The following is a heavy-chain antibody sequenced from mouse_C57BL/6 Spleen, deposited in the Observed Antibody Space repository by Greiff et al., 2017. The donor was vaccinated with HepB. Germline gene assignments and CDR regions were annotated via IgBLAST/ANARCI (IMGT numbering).Heavy chain of an antibody. Sequence: VNLVESGPELVKPGASVKLSCKASGYTFTSYDINWVKQRPGQGLEWIGWIYPRDGSTKYNEKFKGKATLTVDTSSSTAYMELHSLTSEDSAVYFCARDGAYGSSYWYFDVWGTGTTVTVSS. V-gene: IGHV1-85*01. CDR3: ARDGAYGSSYWYFDV. CDR2: IYPRDGST. CDR1: GYTFTSYD. J-gene: IGHJ1*03. D-gene: IGHD1-1*01.